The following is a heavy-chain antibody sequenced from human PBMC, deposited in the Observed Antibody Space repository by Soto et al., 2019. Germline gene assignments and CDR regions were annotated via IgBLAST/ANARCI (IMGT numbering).Heavy chain of an antibody. Sequence: GGSLRLSCAASGFTLSRHWMHWVRQAPGKGLLWLSRISGDGSNTNNADSVKGRFTSSRDNPKNTLYLQMNSLRVEDTAVYFCARGGPYASRRSHLDYPSQGSLDTVSS. CDR3: ARGGPYASRRSHLDY. CDR1: GFTLSRHW. D-gene: IGHD4-17*01. CDR2: ISGDGSNT. V-gene: IGHV3-74*01. J-gene: IGHJ4*02.